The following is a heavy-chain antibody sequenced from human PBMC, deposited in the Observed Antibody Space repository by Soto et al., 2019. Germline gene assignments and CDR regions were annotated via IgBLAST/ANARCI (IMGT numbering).Heavy chain of an antibody. CDR1: GFSFSSYS. Sequence: EVQLVESGGGLVQPGQSLRVSCAASGFSFSSYSMNWVRQAPGKGLEWISYISSSKTYIWYADSVKGRFTISRDNAKNSLSLQMNSLRDEDTVVYYCVRESGWAFDIWGRGTMVTVSS. V-gene: IGHV3-48*02. CDR2: ISSSKTYI. CDR3: VRESGWAFDI. D-gene: IGHD6-19*01. J-gene: IGHJ3*02.